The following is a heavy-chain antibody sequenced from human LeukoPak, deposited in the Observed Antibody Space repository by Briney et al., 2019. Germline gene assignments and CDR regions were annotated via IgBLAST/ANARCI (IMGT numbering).Heavy chain of an antibody. CDR3: ARDRVGQQLVGRNYYYYYMDV. Sequence: SETLSLTCTVPGGSISSYYWSWIRQPAGKGLEGIGRIYTSGSTNYNPSLKSRVTMSVDTSKNQFSLKLSSVTAADTAVYYCARDRVGQQLVGRNYYYYYMDVWGKGTTVTISS. D-gene: IGHD6-13*01. CDR2: IYTSGST. V-gene: IGHV4-4*07. CDR1: GGSISSYY. J-gene: IGHJ6*03.